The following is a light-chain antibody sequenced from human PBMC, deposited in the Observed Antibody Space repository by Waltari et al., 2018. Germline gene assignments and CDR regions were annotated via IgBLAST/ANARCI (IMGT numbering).Light chain of an antibody. CDR1: QGISSR. J-gene: IGKJ1*01. CDR3: QQVDSFPRT. V-gene: IGKV1-12*01. Sequence: DIQMTQSPSSVSASVGDRVTLTCRASQGISSRLAWYQQKPGKAPKLLIYDASSLHSGVPSRFSGSGSGTEFTLTISSLQPEDFATYYCQQVDSFPRTLGQGTKVEVK. CDR2: DAS.